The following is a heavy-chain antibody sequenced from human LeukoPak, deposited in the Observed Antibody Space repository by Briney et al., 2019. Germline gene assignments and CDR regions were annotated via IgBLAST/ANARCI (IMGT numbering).Heavy chain of an antibody. V-gene: IGHV4-59*01. CDR1: GGSISTYF. CDR2: IYYTGST. D-gene: IGHD2-15*01. Sequence: PSETLSLTCTVSGGSISTYFWGWIRQPPGKGLEWIGYIYYTGSTYYSSSLKSRVTISMDTSKNQFSLKLISVTAADAVVYYCARVRSYCSGGSCYPYYFDYWGQGTLVTVSS. CDR3: ARVRSYCSGGSCYPYYFDY. J-gene: IGHJ4*02.